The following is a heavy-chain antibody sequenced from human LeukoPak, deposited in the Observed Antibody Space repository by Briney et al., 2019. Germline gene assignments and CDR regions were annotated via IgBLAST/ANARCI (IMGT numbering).Heavy chain of an antibody. J-gene: IGHJ4*02. Sequence: GGSLRLSCAASGFTFSSYWMSWVRQAPGKGLEWVANIKQDGSEKYYVDSVKGRFTISRDNAKNSLYLQMNSLRAEDTAVYYCARDPGYCSSTSCYVLDYWGQGTLVTVSS. CDR1: GFTFSSYW. CDR3: ARDPGYCSSTSCYVLDY. CDR2: IKQDGSEK. D-gene: IGHD2-2*01. V-gene: IGHV3-7*01.